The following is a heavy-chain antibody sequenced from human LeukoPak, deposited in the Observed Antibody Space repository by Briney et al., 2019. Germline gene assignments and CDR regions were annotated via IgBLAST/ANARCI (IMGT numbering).Heavy chain of an antibody. Sequence: GGSLRLSCAASGFTFSDYYMSWIRQAPGKGLEWVSYISSSGSTIYHADSVKGRFTISRDNAKNTLYLQMNSLRGEDTAVYYCAKFDNRIVGAASFNYWGQGALVTVSS. CDR2: ISSSGSTI. V-gene: IGHV3-11*04. D-gene: IGHD1-26*01. J-gene: IGHJ4*02. CDR1: GFTFSDYY. CDR3: AKFDNRIVGAASFNY.